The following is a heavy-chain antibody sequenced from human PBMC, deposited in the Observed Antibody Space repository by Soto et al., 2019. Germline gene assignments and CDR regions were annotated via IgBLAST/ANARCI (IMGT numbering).Heavy chain of an antibody. V-gene: IGHV3-11*06. CDR1: GFTFSDYY. Sequence: PGGSLRLSCAASGFTFSDYYMSWIRQAPGKGLEWVSYISSSSSYTNYADSVKGRFTISRDNAKNSLYLQMSSLRAEDTAVYYCARATAMVRGKTVYYFDYWGQGTLVTVSS. J-gene: IGHJ4*02. CDR2: ISSSSSYT. D-gene: IGHD3-10*01. CDR3: ARATAMVRGKTVYYFDY.